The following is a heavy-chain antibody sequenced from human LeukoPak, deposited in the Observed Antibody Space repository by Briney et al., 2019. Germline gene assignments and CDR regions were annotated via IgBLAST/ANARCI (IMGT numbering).Heavy chain of an antibody. CDR3: ASNVPGPYCSSTSCYDAFDI. Sequence: GESLKISCKGSGYSFTSYWIGWVRQMPGKGLEWMGIIYPGDSDTRYSPSFQGQVTISADKSISTAYLQWSILKASDTAMYYCASNVPGPYCSSTSCYDAFDIWGQGTMVTVSS. D-gene: IGHD2-2*01. CDR1: GYSFTSYW. J-gene: IGHJ3*02. CDR2: IYPGDSDT. V-gene: IGHV5-51*01.